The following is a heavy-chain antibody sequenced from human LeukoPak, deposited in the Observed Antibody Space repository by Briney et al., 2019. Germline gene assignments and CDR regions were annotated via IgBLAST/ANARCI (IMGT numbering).Heavy chain of an antibody. J-gene: IGHJ6*02. CDR2: IYYSGST. D-gene: IGHD6-19*01. CDR3: ARTYSSGWLVDYYYGMDV. Sequence: SETLSLTCTVSGGSISSSSYYWGWIRQPPGKGLEWIGSIYYSGSTYYNPSLKSRVTISVDTSKNQFSLKLSSVTAADTAVYYCARTYSSGWLVDYYYGMDVWGQGTTVTVSS. V-gene: IGHV4-39*01. CDR1: GGSISSSSYY.